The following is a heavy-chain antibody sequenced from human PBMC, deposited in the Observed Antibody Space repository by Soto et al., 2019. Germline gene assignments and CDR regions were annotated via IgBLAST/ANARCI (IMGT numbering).Heavy chain of an antibody. CDR1: GFTFSSYA. CDR3: AKQLVVVRASPNDN. Sequence: EVQLLESGGGLVQPGGSLRLSCEASGFTFSSYAMTWVRQAPGKWLEWVSGISASGGSTYYADSVKGRFTISRDNSKNKLYLQMNSLTVEETALYYCAKQLVVVRASPNDNWGQGTLVIVSS. J-gene: IGHJ4*02. D-gene: IGHD2-15*01. CDR2: ISASGGST. V-gene: IGHV3-23*01.